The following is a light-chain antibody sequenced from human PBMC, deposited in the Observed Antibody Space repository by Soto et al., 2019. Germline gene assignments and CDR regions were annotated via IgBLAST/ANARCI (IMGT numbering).Light chain of an antibody. Sequence: EIVLTQSPAALSLSPGERATLSCRASQSVSSYLAWYQQKPGQAPRLLIYDASNRATGIPARFSGSGSGTDFTLTISSLEPEDFAVYYCQQRSNWPLLTLGGGTKVDXK. CDR2: DAS. J-gene: IGKJ4*01. V-gene: IGKV3-11*01. CDR3: QQRSNWPLLT. CDR1: QSVSSY.